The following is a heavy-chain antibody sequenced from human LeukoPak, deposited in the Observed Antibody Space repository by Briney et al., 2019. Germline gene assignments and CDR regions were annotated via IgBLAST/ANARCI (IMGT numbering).Heavy chain of an antibody. CDR1: GGSFSGYY. Sequence: PSETLSPTCAVYGGSFSGYYWSWIRQPPGKGLEWIGEINHSGSTNYNPSLKSRVTISVDTSKNQFSLKLSSVTAADTAVYYCARVEADYGDYVDYYYYGMDVWGQGTTVTVSS. V-gene: IGHV4-34*01. CDR2: INHSGST. D-gene: IGHD4-17*01. CDR3: ARVEADYGDYVDYYYYGMDV. J-gene: IGHJ6*02.